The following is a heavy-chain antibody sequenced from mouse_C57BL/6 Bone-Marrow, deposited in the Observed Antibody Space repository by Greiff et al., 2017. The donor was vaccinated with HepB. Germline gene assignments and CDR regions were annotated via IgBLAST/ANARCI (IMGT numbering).Heavy chain of an antibody. V-gene: IGHV1-80*01. CDR3: ARDYGRGYYFDY. CDR2: IYPGDGDT. D-gene: IGHD1-1*01. Sequence: VNVVESGAELVKPGASVKISCKASGYAFSSYWMNWVKQRPGKGLEWIGQIYPGDGDTNYNGKFKGKATLTADKSSSTAYMQLSSLTSEDSAVYFCARDYGRGYYFDYWGQGTTLTVSS. J-gene: IGHJ2*01. CDR1: GYAFSSYW.